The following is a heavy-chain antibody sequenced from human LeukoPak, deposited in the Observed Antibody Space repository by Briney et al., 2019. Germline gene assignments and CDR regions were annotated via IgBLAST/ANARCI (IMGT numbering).Heavy chain of an antibody. CDR3: ARDDCGSTSCHGGYQYYHGMDV. J-gene: IGHJ6*02. CDR1: GFTFSSYA. CDR2: ISYDGSNK. D-gene: IGHD2-2*01. Sequence: GGSLRLSCAASGFTFSSYAMHWVRQAPGKGLEWVAVISYDGSNKYYADSVKGRFTIPRDNSKNTLYVQMKSLRAEDTAVYYCARDDCGSTSCHGGYQYYHGMDVWGQGTTVTVSS. V-gene: IGHV3-30-3*01.